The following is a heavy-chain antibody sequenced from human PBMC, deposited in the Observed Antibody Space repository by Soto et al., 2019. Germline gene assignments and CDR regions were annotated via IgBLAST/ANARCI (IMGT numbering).Heavy chain of an antibody. CDR2: IIPIFGIA. V-gene: IGHV1-69*10. Sequence: WASVKVSCKASGGTFSSYAISWVRQAPGQGLEWMGGIIPIFGIANYAQKFQGRVTITADKSTSTAYMELSSLRSEDTAVYYCARDQELELRGHDAFDIWGQGTMVTVSS. CDR1: GGTFSSYA. D-gene: IGHD1-7*01. CDR3: ARDQELELRGHDAFDI. J-gene: IGHJ3*02.